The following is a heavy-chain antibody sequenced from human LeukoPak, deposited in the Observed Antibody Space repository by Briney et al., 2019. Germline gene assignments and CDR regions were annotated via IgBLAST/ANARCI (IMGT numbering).Heavy chain of an antibody. CDR1: GYTFISYD. CDR2: MNPNSGNT. J-gene: IGHJ6*03. CDR3: ARGPDYDLLTGYPDYYYYSMDV. V-gene: IGHV1-8*03. D-gene: IGHD3-9*01. Sequence: ASVKVSCKASGYTFISYDINWVRQVTGQGLEWMGWMNPNSGNTGYAQKFQGRVTITRNTSISTAFMELSSLRSEDTAVYYCARGPDYDLLTGYPDYYYYSMDVWGKGTTVTVSS.